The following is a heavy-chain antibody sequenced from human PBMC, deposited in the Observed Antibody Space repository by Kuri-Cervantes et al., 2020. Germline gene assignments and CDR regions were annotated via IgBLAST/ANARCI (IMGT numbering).Heavy chain of an antibody. CDR3: AGSRGPDCRTTSCFHY. V-gene: IGHV1-2*04. CDR2: INPDSGVI. J-gene: IGHJ4*02. D-gene: IGHD2-2*01. Sequence: ASVKVSCKASGYTFSGYFILWVRQAPGQGLEWMGWINPDSGVINSAQKFQGWVTMTSDTSINTAYMDLSRLTPDDTAVYYCAGSRGPDCRTTSCFHYWGQGTLVTVSS. CDR1: GYTFSGYF.